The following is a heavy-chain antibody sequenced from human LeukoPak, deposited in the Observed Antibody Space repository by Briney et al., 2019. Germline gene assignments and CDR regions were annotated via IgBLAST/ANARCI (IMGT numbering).Heavy chain of an antibody. Sequence: ASVKVSCKASGYTFTGYYMHWVRQAPGQGLEWMGWINPNSGGTNYAQKFQGRVTITADKSTSTAYMELSSLRSEDTAVYYCARATVPYYYDSSGYYSYYYYMDVWGKGTTVTVSS. CDR3: ARATVPYYYDSSGYYSYYYYMDV. D-gene: IGHD3-22*01. CDR1: GYTFTGYY. V-gene: IGHV1-2*02. CDR2: INPNSGGT. J-gene: IGHJ6*03.